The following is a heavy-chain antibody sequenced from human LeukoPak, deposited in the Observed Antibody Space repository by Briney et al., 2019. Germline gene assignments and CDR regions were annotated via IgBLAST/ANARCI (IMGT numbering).Heavy chain of an antibody. CDR2: VDPEDGET. CDR1: GYTLTELS. Sequence: ASVKVSCKVSGYTLTELSMHWVRQAPGKGLEWMGGVDPEDGETIYAQKFQGRVTMTADTSTNTAYMELRTLTSDDTAVYYCARGGLGYCVPGSCSAFDFWGQGTLVTVSS. D-gene: IGHD2-15*01. V-gene: IGHV1-24*01. J-gene: IGHJ4*02. CDR3: ARGGLGYCVPGSCSAFDF.